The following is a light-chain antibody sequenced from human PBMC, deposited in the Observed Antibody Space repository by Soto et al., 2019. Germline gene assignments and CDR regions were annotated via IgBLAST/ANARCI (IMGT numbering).Light chain of an antibody. Sequence: EIVLTQSPGTLSLSPGERATLSCRASQSVSSSYLAWYQQKPGQAPRLLLYGASSRATGIPDRFRGSGSGTDFTLTISRLEPEDSAVYYCHQYGSGFTFGPGPPVDI. CDR1: QSVSSSY. CDR2: GAS. V-gene: IGKV3-20*01. CDR3: HQYGSGFT. J-gene: IGKJ3*01.